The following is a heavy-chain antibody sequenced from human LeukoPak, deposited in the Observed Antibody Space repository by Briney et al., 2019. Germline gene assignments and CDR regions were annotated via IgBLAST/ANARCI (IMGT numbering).Heavy chain of an antibody. J-gene: IGHJ4*02. Sequence: PGGSLRLSCAASGFTFSKVWMSWVRQVPGKGLEWVGRNKRRSDGGTTDYAAPVKDRFIISRDDSKNTLYLQMNSLKTDDTAVYYCTPGVGDYWGEGTLVTFSS. D-gene: IGHD1-14*01. CDR1: GFTFSKVW. V-gene: IGHV3-15*01. CDR3: TPGVGDY. CDR2: NKRRSDGGTT.